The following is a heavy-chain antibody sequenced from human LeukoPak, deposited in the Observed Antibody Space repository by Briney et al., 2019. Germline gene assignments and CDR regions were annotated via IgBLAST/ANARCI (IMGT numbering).Heavy chain of an antibody. V-gene: IGHV4-59*02. J-gene: IGHJ6*03. CDR1: GGSVSDYY. Sequence: SETLSLTCTISGGSVSDYYWSWIRQSPGKGLEWIGYIYYTGSTTYNPSLKSRVTISADTSKNQFSLRLSSVTAADTAVYYCARDAGYYASGSYTYYYYYMDVWGKGTTVTVSS. CDR2: IYYTGST. CDR3: ARDAGYYASGSYTYYYYYMDV. D-gene: IGHD3-10*01.